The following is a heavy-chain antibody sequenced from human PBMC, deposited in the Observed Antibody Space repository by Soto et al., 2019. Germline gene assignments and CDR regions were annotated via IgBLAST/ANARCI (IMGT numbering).Heavy chain of an antibody. V-gene: IGHV3-23*01. CDR2: ISGRGGGGNI. CDR3: AKWRDEVVSVFDV. CDR1: GFFYGIYA. J-gene: IGHJ3*01. D-gene: IGHD2-15*01. Sequence: EVQLLESGGGVVQPGGSLRLSCAASGFFYGIYAMHWVRQAPGKGPEWVSGISGRGGGGNIYYADSVKGRFIISRDNSKRTVSLHMNRLRAEDTAVYYCAKWRDEVVSVFDVWGQGTRVTVSS.